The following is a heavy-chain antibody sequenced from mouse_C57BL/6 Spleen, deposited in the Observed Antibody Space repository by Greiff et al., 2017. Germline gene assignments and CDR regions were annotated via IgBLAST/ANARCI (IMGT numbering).Heavy chain of an antibody. CDR1: GFTFSDFY. Sequence: EVKLMESGGGLVQSGRSLRLSCATSGFTFSDFYMEWVRQAPGKGLEWIAASRNKANDYTTEYSASVKGRFIVSRDTSQSILYLQLNALRAEDTASYYCARDAPSYYYGSSSWYFDVWGTGTTVTVSS. CDR3: ARDAPSYYYGSSSWYFDV. J-gene: IGHJ1*03. D-gene: IGHD1-1*01. CDR2: SRNKANDYTT. V-gene: IGHV7-1*01.